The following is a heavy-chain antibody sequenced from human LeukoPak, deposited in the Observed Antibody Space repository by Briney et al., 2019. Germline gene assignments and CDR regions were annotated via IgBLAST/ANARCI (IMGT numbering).Heavy chain of an antibody. CDR3: AKALTTVVTAGNY. CDR1: GFSLSVYA. J-gene: IGHJ4*02. V-gene: IGHV3-23*01. CDR2: IIGSGDGT. Sequence: GGSLRLSCAASGFSLSVYAMSWVRQAPGKGLEWVSAIIGSGDGTYYADSVKGRFTISRDNSKNMMYLQMNSLRAEDTAIYYCAKALTTVVTAGNYWGQGTLVTVSS. D-gene: IGHD4-23*01.